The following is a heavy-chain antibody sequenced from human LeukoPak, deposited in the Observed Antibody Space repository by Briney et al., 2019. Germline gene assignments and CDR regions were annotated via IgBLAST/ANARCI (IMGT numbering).Heavy chain of an antibody. V-gene: IGHV3-48*01. CDR1: GFTFSSYS. Sequence: GGSLRLSCAASGFTFSSYSMNWVRQAPGKGLEWVSYISSSSSTIYYADSVKVRFTISRDNAKNSLYLQMNSLRAEDTAVYYCARDPSSWYYYYMDVWGKGTTVTVSS. CDR2: ISSSSSTI. CDR3: ARDPSSWYYYYMDV. D-gene: IGHD6-13*01. J-gene: IGHJ6*03.